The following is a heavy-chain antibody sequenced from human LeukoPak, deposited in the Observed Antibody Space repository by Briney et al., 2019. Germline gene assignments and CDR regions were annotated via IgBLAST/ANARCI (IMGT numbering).Heavy chain of an antibody. CDR2: IYYSGST. V-gene: IGHV4-4*08. CDR3: AREAYDSDAFDI. CDR1: GGSISSYY. D-gene: IGHD3-22*01. J-gene: IGHJ3*02. Sequence: PSETLSLTCTVPGGSISSYYWSWIRQPPGKGPEWIGFIYYSGSTYYNPSLKSRVTISVDTSKNQFSLKLNSVTAADTAVYYCAREAYDSDAFDIWGQGTMVTVSS.